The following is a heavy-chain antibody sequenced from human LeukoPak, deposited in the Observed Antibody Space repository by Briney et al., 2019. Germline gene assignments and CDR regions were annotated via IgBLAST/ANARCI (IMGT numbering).Heavy chain of an antibody. Sequence: SETLSLTCTVSGYSISSGYYWGWIRQPPGKGLEWIGSKYHSGSTYYNPSLKSRVTISVDTSKNQFSLKLSSVTAADTAVYFCARTSQAVAAGYYMDVWGKGTTVTVSS. D-gene: IGHD6-19*01. V-gene: IGHV4-38-2*02. CDR3: ARTSQAVAAGYYMDV. CDR1: GYSISSGYY. CDR2: KYHSGST. J-gene: IGHJ6*03.